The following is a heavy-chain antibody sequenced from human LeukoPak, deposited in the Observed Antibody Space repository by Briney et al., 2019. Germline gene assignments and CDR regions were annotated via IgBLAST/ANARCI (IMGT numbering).Heavy chain of an antibody. CDR2: INHSGST. Sequence: SETLSLTCAVYGGSFSGYYWSWIRQPPGKGLEWIGEINHSGSTNYNPSLKSRVTMSVDTSKNQFSLKLSSVTALDTAVYYCAREGVTAIQFDYWCQGTLVTVSS. D-gene: IGHD2-21*02. V-gene: IGHV4-34*01. CDR3: AREGVTAIQFDY. J-gene: IGHJ4*02. CDR1: GGSFSGYY.